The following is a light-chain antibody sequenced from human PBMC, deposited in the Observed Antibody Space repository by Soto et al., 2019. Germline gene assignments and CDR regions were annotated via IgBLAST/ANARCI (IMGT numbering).Light chain of an antibody. J-gene: IGLJ2*01. CDR2: QDS. CDR1: KLGDTY. CDR3: QAWDSSTVV. V-gene: IGLV3-1*01. Sequence: SYELTQPPSVSGSQGQTASITCSGDKLGDTYACWYQQKPGQSPVLVIYQDSKRPSGIPERFSGSNSGNTATLTISGTQAMDEADYYCQAWDSSTVVFGGGTKLTVL.